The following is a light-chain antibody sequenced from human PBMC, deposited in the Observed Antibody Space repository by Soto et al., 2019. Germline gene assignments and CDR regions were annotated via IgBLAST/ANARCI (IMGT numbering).Light chain of an antibody. CDR3: TSFSSSTSLYV. CDR2: EAY. V-gene: IGLV2-14*02. J-gene: IGLJ1*01. Sequence: QCALTKPGNVWGLVAEAAGISCTGTSTDVGSHKLVSWYQQYPGNAPKLIIFEAYKRPSGISNRFSGSKSGNTASLTISGLQAEDEAYYYCTSFSSSTSLYVLGTGTKVTV. CDR1: STDVGSHKL.